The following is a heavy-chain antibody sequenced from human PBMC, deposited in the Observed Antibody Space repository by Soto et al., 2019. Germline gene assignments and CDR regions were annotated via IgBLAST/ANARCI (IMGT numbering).Heavy chain of an antibody. CDR3: AKKLTVGEYYYYMDV. D-gene: IGHD3-10*01. V-gene: IGHV3-23*01. CDR2: IRASGDNT. CDR1: GFTFSNYG. J-gene: IGHJ6*03. Sequence: EVQLLESGGGLVQPGGSLRLSCAASGFTFSNYGMTWVRQAPGKGLEWVSAIRASGDNTFYSDSVKGRFTISRDISKNTRYLQMNSVRAEDTAVYYCAKKLTVGEYYYYMDVRGKGTTVTVSS.